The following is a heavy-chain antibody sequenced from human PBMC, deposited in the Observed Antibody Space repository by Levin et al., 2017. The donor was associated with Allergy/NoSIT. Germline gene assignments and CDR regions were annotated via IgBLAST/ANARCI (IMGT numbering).Heavy chain of an antibody. J-gene: IGHJ6*02. Sequence: GESLKISCAASGFTFSSYGMHWVRQAPGKGLEWVAVISYDGSNKYYADSVKGRFTISRDNSKNTLYLQMNSLRAEDTAVYYCAKDSAWDGLYYYYGMDVWGQGTTVTVSS. CDR3: AKDSAWDGLYYYYGMDV. CDR2: ISYDGSNK. CDR1: GFTFSSYG. D-gene: IGHD3/OR15-3a*01. V-gene: IGHV3-30*18.